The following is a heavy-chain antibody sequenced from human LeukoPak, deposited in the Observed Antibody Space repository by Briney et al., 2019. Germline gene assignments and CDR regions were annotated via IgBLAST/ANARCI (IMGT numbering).Heavy chain of an antibody. CDR1: GFTVSGYY. D-gene: IGHD5-12*01. J-gene: IGHJ4*02. Sequence: PGGSLRLSCAASGFTVSGYYMSWVRQAPGKGLEWVSTIYSDGSTYYADSVKGRFIISRDNSKNTLYLQMYSPRVEDTAVYFCVGGEWLRSGLGYWGQGTLVTVSS. CDR3: VGGEWLRSGLGY. V-gene: IGHV3-53*01. CDR2: IYSDGST.